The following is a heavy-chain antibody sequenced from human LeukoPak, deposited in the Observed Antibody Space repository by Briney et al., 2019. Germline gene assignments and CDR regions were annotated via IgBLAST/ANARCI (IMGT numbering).Heavy chain of an antibody. CDR1: GGSISGYY. J-gene: IGHJ3*02. D-gene: IGHD1/OR15-1a*01. CDR3: VRNTLGHYDAFDI. CDR2: IYYSGSI. Sequence: SETLSLTCTVSGGSISGYYWSWIRQPPGKGLEWIGYIYYSGSINYNSSLKSRVTISVDTSRNQFSLKLSSMTAADTAVYYCVRNTLGHYDAFDIWGQGTMVAVSS. V-gene: IGHV4-59*01.